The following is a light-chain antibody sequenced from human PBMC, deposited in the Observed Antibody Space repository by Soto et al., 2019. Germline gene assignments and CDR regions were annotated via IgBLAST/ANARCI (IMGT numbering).Light chain of an antibody. Sequence: EIVMTQSPATLSVSPGERATLSCRASQSVSSNLAWYQQKPGQAPRLLMYGASTRATGIPARFSGSGSGTDFTLTISSLQSEDFATYYCHQAHSFPHTFGPGTRV. CDR3: HQAHSFPHT. CDR2: GAS. CDR1: QSVSSN. J-gene: IGKJ3*01. V-gene: IGKV3-15*01.